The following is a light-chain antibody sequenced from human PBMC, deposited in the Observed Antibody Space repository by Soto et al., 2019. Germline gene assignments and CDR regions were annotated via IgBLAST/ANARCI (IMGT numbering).Light chain of an antibody. J-gene: IGLJ1*01. Sequence: QSVLTQPPSASGTPGQTVTISCSGSSSNIGSNYVYWYQQLPGMAPKLLIYSNSQRPLGVPVRFSGFKSGTSASLAISGLQSEDEADYYCATWDDRLYVFGAGTKLTVL. CDR3: ATWDDRLYV. V-gene: IGLV1-47*01. CDR1: SSNIGSNY. CDR2: SNS.